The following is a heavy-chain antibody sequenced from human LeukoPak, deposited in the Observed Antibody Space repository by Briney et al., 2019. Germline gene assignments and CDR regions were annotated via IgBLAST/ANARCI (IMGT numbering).Heavy chain of an antibody. CDR2: IQPGHSET. V-gene: IGHV5-51*01. D-gene: IGHD3-10*01. CDR3: ARHRGSGSREHFQF. Sequence: GESLQISCKASGYSFTTSWIGWVRQMPGKGLEWMGIIQPGHSETIYNPSFQGQVTISADRSINTAYLQWSSLKASDTAIYFCARHRGSGSREHFQFWGQGTRVTVSS. CDR1: GYSFTTSW. J-gene: IGHJ1*01.